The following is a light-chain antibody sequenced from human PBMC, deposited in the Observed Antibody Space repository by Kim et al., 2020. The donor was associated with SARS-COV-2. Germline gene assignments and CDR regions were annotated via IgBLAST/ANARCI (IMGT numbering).Light chain of an antibody. V-gene: IGLV3-19*01. J-gene: IGLJ2*01. CDR3: NSRDIRGNPHLV. Sequence: SSELTQDPAVSVALGQTVRITCQGDSLRAYYASWYQQKPGQAPVLVISGKNDRPSGIPDRCSGSSSGTTASLTITGAQAEDEADYYCNSRDIRGNPHLVFGGGTQLTVL. CDR2: GKN. CDR1: SLRAYY.